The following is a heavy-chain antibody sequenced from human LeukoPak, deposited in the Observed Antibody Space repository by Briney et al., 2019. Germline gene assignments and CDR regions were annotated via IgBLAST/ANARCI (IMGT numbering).Heavy chain of an antibody. CDR1: GFTFNSYW. Sequence: GGSLRLSCAASGFTFNSYWMHWVRQAPGKGLEWVSGISGSGGSTYYADSVKGRFTISRDNSKNTLYLQMNSLRAEDTAVYYCAKILDYDILSGYYKTFDYWGQGTLVTVSS. CDR2: ISGSGGST. V-gene: IGHV3-23*01. J-gene: IGHJ4*02. CDR3: AKILDYDILSGYYKTFDY. D-gene: IGHD3-9*01.